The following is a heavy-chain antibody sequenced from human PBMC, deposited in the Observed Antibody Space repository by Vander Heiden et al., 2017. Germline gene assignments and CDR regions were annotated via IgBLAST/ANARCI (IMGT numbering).Heavy chain of an antibody. Sequence: EVQLVESGGGLVQPGGSLRLSCAASGFPFSSYWMSWVRQAPGKGLEWVANIKQDGSEKYYVDSVKGRFTISRDNAKNSLYLQMNSLRAEDTAVYYCAKAIRGLDPFDYWGQGTLVTVSS. D-gene: IGHD4-17*01. CDR2: IKQDGSEK. V-gene: IGHV3-7*01. J-gene: IGHJ4*02. CDR1: GFPFSSYW. CDR3: AKAIRGLDPFDY.